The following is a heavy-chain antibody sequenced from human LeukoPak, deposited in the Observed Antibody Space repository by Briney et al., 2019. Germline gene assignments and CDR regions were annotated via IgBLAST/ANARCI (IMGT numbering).Heavy chain of an antibody. J-gene: IGHJ1*01. V-gene: IGHV3-20*04. D-gene: IGHD4-23*01. CDR2: INWNGGST. CDR1: GFTFDDYG. CDR3: ARGTEDYGGNSGYFQH. Sequence: GGSLRLSCAASGFTFDDYGMSGVRQAPGKGLEWVSGINWNGGSTGYADSVKGRFTISRDNAKNSLCLQMNSLRAEDTALYYCARGTEDYGGNSGYFQHWGQGTLVTVSS.